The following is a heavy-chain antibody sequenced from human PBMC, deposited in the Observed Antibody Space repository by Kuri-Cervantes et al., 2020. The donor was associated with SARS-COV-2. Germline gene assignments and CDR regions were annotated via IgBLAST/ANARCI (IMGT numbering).Heavy chain of an antibody. CDR2: NNPNSGGT. CDR3: ARGVGSGIVVVPAAMRSSFDI. CDR1: GYTFTGYY. J-gene: IGHJ3*02. Sequence: ASVKVSCKASGYTFTGYYMHWVRQAPGQGLEWMGWNNPNSGGTNYAQKFQGWVTMTRDTSISTVYMELRSLRSDDTAVYYCARGVGSGIVVVPAAMRSSFDIWGQGTMVTVSS. D-gene: IGHD2-2*01. V-gene: IGHV1-2*04.